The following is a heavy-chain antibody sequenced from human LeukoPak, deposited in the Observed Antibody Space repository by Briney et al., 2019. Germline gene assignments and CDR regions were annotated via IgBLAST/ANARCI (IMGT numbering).Heavy chain of an antibody. J-gene: IGHJ3*02. CDR2: IYPGDSDT. D-gene: IGHD5-12*01. CDR3: ARHLRQVATILGDAFDI. Sequence: GASLQISCKGSGSRFTSYWIGWVRQMPGKGLEWMGIIYPGDSDTRYSPSFQGQVTISADKSLSTAYLQWSSLKASDTAMYYCARHLRQVATILGDAFDIWGQGTMVTVSS. V-gene: IGHV5-51*01. CDR1: GSRFTSYW.